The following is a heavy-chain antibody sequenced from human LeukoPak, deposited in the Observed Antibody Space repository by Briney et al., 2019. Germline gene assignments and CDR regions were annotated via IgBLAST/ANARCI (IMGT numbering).Heavy chain of an antibody. CDR2: ISGSGGST. CDR1: GFTFSSYA. CDR3: ARSGPGQSLVH. J-gene: IGHJ4*02. V-gene: IGHV3-23*01. Sequence: PGGSLRLSCAASGFTFSSYAMSWVRQAPGKGLEWVSAISGSGGSTYYADSVKGRFTISRDNAKNSLYLQMNSLRAEDTAVYYCARSGPGQSLVHWGQGTLVTVSS. D-gene: IGHD3-10*01.